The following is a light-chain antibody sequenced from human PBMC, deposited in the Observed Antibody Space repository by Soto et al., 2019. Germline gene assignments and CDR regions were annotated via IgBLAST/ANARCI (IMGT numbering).Light chain of an antibody. J-gene: IGKJ1*01. CDR2: KAS. Sequence: EIQMTQSPSTLSASVGDRVTITCRASQSISTWLAWYQQKPGKAPRLLIYKASSLESGVPSRFSGSGSGTEFTLTISRVQADDFATYYFQQYINRWTFGQGTKVEIK. V-gene: IGKV1-5*03. CDR3: QQYINRWT. CDR1: QSISTW.